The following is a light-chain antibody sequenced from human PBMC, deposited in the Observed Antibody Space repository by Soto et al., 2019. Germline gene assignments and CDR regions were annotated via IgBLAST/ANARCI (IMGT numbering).Light chain of an antibody. CDR1: QTINTF. V-gene: IGKV1-39*01. Sequence: DIQMTQSPSSLSASVGDRVTITCRASQTINTFLNWYQQRPGEAPKLLIYRTSNLHPGVPSRFSGSGSGTDFTLTISSLQPEDFATYYCQQTSSVPRTFGQGTKLEIK. CDR2: RTS. J-gene: IGKJ2*01. CDR3: QQTSSVPRT.